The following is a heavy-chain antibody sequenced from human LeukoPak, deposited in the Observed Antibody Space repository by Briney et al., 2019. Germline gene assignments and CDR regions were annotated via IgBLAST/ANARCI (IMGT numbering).Heavy chain of an antibody. J-gene: IGHJ4*02. CDR1: GYTFIAYY. D-gene: IGHD3-16*01. CDR3: ARVGGSGAYYAFDY. CDR2: INPNSGDT. Sequence: GASVKVSCKASGYTFIAYYIHWVRQASGQGLEWMGRINPNSGDTDYAQKFQGRIIMSRDTSISTLYMDLSRLRSDDTAVYYCARVGGSGAYYAFDYWGQGSLVTVSS. V-gene: IGHV1-2*06.